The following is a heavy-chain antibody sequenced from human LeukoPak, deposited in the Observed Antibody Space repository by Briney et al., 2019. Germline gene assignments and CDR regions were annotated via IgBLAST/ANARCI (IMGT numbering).Heavy chain of an antibody. J-gene: IGHJ4*02. V-gene: IGHV3-30*18. D-gene: IGHD2-21*01. CDR2: IGFVGTNK. Sequence: PRRSLRLSCAASGFTSNTYGMHWGRPAPGEGRGWVAVIGFVGTNKFYTESMEGRFTISRDNSRNTLYLQLHSLRPVDTAVNYCAKDQGDDGDYFDYWGQGTLVTVSS. CDR3: AKDQGDDGDYFDY. CDR1: GFTSNTYG.